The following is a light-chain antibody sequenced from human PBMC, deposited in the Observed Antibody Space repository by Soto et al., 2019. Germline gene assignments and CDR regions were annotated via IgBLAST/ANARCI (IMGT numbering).Light chain of an antibody. CDR2: GAS. CDR3: QQYNHWPIT. V-gene: IGKV3-15*01. Sequence: EIVMTQSPATLSVSPGERATLSCRASQNILSNLAWYQQKPGQAPRXLIYGASTRATGIPARFSVSGSGTEFTLTLSSLQSEDGAIYYCQQYNHWPITFGQGTRLEIK. CDR1: QNILSN. J-gene: IGKJ5*01.